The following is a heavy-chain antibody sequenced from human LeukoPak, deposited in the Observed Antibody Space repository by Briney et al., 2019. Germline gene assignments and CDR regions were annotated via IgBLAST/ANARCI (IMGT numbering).Heavy chain of an antibody. J-gene: IGHJ4*02. D-gene: IGHD6-19*01. Sequence: PGGSLRLSCAASEFIFSNYWMHWVRQPPGKGLEWVSGISWNSGSIDYADSVKGRFTISRDNAKNSLYLQMNSLRVEDTAFYYCAKDNRRHYTSGPNPDSLHWGQGALVTVSS. V-gene: IGHV3-9*01. CDR3: AKDNRRHYTSGPNPDSLH. CDR1: EFIFSNYW. CDR2: ISWNSGSI.